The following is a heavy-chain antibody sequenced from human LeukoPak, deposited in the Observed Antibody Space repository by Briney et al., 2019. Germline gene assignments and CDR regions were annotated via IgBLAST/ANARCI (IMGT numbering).Heavy chain of an antibody. Sequence: PGGSLRLSCAASGFTFSSYAMNWVRQAPGKGLEWVSVISGSGSTTYYADSVKGRFTISRDNSKSSLFVQMNSLRAEDTAVYYCAKSGTSGVWGPVGYWGQGTLVTVSS. CDR3: AKSGTSGVWGPVGY. D-gene: IGHD3-16*01. CDR1: GFTFSSYA. CDR2: ISGSGSTT. V-gene: IGHV3-23*01. J-gene: IGHJ4*02.